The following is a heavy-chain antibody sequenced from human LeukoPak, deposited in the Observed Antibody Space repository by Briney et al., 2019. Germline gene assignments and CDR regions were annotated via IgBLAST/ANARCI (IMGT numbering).Heavy chain of an antibody. D-gene: IGHD3-22*01. CDR1: GYTFSSYH. CDR2: INPSGGST. V-gene: IGHV1-46*01. Sequence: GASVKVSCKASGYTFSSYHIHWVRQAPGQGLEWMGIINPSGGSTSYAQKFQGRVTMTRDTSTSTVHVELSSLRSEDTAVYYCARDRGIVENPTPDYWGQGTLVTVSS. J-gene: IGHJ4*02. CDR3: ARDRGIVENPTPDY.